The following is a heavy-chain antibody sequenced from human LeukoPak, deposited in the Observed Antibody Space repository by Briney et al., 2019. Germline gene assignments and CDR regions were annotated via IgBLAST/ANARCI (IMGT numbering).Heavy chain of an antibody. D-gene: IGHD5-12*01. CDR2: IYHSGST. J-gene: IGHJ4*02. Sequence: PSETLSLTCTVSGYSISSGYYWGWIRQPPGKGLEWIGSIYHSGSTYYNPSLKSRVTISVDTSKNQFSLKLSSVTAADTAVYYCVRDRGYAYGPFDYWGQGTLVTVSS. CDR3: VRDRGYAYGPFDY. CDR1: GYSISSGYY. V-gene: IGHV4-38-2*02.